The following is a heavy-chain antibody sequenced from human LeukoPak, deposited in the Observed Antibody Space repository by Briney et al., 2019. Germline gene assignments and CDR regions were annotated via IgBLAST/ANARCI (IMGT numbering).Heavy chain of an antibody. CDR3: TRSHGGY. V-gene: IGHV4-39*01. CDR1: GGFASSTDYY. D-gene: IGHD3-10*01. CDR2: ISYSGRS. J-gene: IGHJ4*02. Sequence: SETLSLTCTVSGGFASSTDYYWGWVRQPPGKGLEWIGYISYSGRSYYTPSLKSRVTITVDTSKNQFSLNLNSMTAADTAVYYCTRSHGGYWGQGTLVTVSS.